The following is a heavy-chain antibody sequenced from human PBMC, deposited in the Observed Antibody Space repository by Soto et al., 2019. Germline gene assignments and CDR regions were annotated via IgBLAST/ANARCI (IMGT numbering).Heavy chain of an antibody. CDR1: GFTFSSYG. CDR3: AKVDGYDYVWGSLYYYSGMDV. J-gene: IGHJ6*02. Sequence: QVQLVESGGGVVQPGRSLRLSCAASGFTFSSYGMHWVHQAPGKGLEWVAVISYDGSNKYYADSVKGRFTISRDNSKNALYLQMNSLRAEDTAVYYCAKVDGYDYVWGSLYYYSGMDVWGQGTTVTVSS. V-gene: IGHV3-30*18. D-gene: IGHD3-16*01. CDR2: ISYDGSNK.